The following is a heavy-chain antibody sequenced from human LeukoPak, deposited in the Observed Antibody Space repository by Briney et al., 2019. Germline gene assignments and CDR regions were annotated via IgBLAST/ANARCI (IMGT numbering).Heavy chain of an antibody. CDR3: ARLSRETTVTTWFDP. Sequence: HGESLKISCKGSGYSFTTYWIGWVRQMPGKGLEWMGIIYPGDSDTIYGPSFQGQVTISADKSINTAYLQWSSLKASDTAMYYCARLSRETTVTTWFDPWGHGTLVTVSS. J-gene: IGHJ5*02. V-gene: IGHV5-51*01. CDR2: IYPGDSDT. D-gene: IGHD4-17*01. CDR1: GYSFTTYW.